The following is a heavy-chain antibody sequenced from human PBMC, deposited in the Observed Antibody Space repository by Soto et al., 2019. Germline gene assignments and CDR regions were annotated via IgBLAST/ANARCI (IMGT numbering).Heavy chain of an antibody. Sequence: PGGSLRLSCAASGFTFSGSATHWVRQASGKGLEWVGRIIIKANSDATAYAASVKGRFTISRDDSKNTAYLQMNSLKTEDTAVYYCTAELVAPSYDSSGYSDFDYWGQGTLVTVSS. CDR3: TAELVAPSYDSSGYSDFDY. CDR2: IIIKANSDAT. J-gene: IGHJ4*02. CDR1: GFTFSGSA. V-gene: IGHV3-73*01. D-gene: IGHD3-22*01.